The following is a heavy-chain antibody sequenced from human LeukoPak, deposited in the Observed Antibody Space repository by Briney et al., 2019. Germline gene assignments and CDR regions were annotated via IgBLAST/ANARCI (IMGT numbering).Heavy chain of an antibody. CDR2: IYYSGST. CDR3: AGEQQLYAFDI. D-gene: IGHD6-13*01. V-gene: IGHV4-59*01. CDR1: GGSISSYY. J-gene: IGHJ3*02. Sequence: TSETLSLTCTVSGGSISSYYWSWIRQPPGKGLEWIGYIYYSGSTNYNPSLKSRVTISVDTSKNQFSLKLSSVTAADTAVYYCAGEQQLYAFDIWGQGTMVTVSS.